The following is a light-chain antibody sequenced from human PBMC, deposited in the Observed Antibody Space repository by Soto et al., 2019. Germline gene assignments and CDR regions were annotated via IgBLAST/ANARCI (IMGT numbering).Light chain of an antibody. Sequence: QSVLTQPPSVSGAPGQRVTISCTGRSSNIGAGYDVHWYQQPPGTAPKLLIFQNGNRPSGVPDRFSGSNSGTSASLAITGLQAEDEADYYCQSYDSSLSGVVFGGGTKLTVL. CDR3: QSYDSSLSGVV. CDR1: SSNIGAGYD. V-gene: IGLV1-40*01. J-gene: IGLJ2*01. CDR2: QNG.